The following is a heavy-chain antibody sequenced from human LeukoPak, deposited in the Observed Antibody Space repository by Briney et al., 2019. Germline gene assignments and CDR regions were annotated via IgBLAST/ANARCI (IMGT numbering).Heavy chain of an antibody. V-gene: IGHV3-30*02. J-gene: IGHJ4*02. Sequence: PGGSLRLSCAASRFTFRSYGMNWVRQAPGKGLEWVAFIRSDGSDKYYAASVKGRFTISRDNSRNALFLQMSSLRSEDTAVYYCAKDLEAGTSGYSLDYWGQGTLVTVSS. CDR3: AKDLEAGTSGYSLDY. CDR1: RFTFRSYG. CDR2: IRSDGSDK. D-gene: IGHD3-22*01.